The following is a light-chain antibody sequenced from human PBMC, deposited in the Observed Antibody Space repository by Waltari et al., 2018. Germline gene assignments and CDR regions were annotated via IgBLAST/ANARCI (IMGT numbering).Light chain of an antibody. CDR3: QKSYGLST. CDR2: KVS. J-gene: IGKJ1*01. CDR1: QSLVYSDGNTY. Sequence: DVVMTQSPLSLPVTLGQPASISCRSSQSLVYSDGNTYLNWFQQRPGQSPRRLIYKVSNRDSGVPDRFSGSGSGTDFTLTISSLQAEDVAVYYCQKSYGLSTFGQGTKVEIK. V-gene: IGKV2-30*01.